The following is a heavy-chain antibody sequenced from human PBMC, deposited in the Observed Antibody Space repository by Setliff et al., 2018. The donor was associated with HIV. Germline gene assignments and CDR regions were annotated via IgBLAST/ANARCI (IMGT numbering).Heavy chain of an antibody. CDR2: INPTGGST. D-gene: IGHD3-22*01. V-gene: IGHV1-46*01. CDR3: ASDYYDSSGYPQGAFDI. Sequence: GASVKVSCKPSGYSFTNHYMHWVRQAPGQGLEWMGVINPTGGSTRNTQKFQGRVTITTDESTSTAYMELSSLRSEDTAVYYCASDYYDSSGYPQGAFDIWGQGTMVTVSS. CDR1: GYSFTNHY. J-gene: IGHJ3*02.